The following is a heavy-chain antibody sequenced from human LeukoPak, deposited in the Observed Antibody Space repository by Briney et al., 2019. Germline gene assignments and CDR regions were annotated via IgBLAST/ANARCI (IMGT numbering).Heavy chain of an antibody. V-gene: IGHV3-30*09. J-gene: IGHJ4*02. D-gene: IGHD3-22*01. CDR2: ISYDGSNK. CDR1: GFTFSSYA. CDR3: ARDSGSGYSHFDY. Sequence: GGSLRLSCAAPGFTFSSYAMHWVRQAPGKGLEWVAVISYDGSNKYYADSVKGRFAISRDNSKNTLYLQMNSLRAEDTAVYYCARDSGSGYSHFDYWGQGTLVTVSS.